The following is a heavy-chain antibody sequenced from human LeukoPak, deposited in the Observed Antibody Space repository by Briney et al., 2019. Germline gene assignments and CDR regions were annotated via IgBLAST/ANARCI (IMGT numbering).Heavy chain of an antibody. CDR3: ARGVEPLAANTLAY. J-gene: IGHJ4*02. CDR1: GFTVITND. D-gene: IGHD1-14*01. CDR2: LYSDGNT. Sequence: GGSLGLSRAASGFTVITNDMTWVRQAPGKGLEWVSVLYSDGNTKYADSVQGRFTISRDNSKNTLYLEMNSLSPDDTAVYYCARGVEPLAANTLAYWGQGTLVTVSS. V-gene: IGHV3-53*01.